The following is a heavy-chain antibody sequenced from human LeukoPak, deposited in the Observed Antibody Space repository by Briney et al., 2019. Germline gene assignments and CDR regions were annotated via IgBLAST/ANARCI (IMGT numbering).Heavy chain of an antibody. J-gene: IGHJ4*02. CDR2: IRTDNGNT. CDR1: GYTFPNYG. Sequence: GASVKVSCKTSGYTFPNYGITWVRQAPGQGLEWMGWIRTDNGNTEYSRKFQGRVTMTIDTYTITAYMDLRRLRSDDTAVYYCARELYYDFWSGPEDYWGQGTLVTVSS. D-gene: IGHD3-3*01. CDR3: ARELYYDFWSGPEDY. V-gene: IGHV1-18*01.